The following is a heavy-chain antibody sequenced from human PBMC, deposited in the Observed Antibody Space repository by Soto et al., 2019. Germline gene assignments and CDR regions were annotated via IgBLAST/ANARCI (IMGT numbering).Heavy chain of an antibody. CDR3: ARAHAPTMPFDY. CDR2: IFHSGNA. J-gene: IGHJ4*01. CDR1: GGSLRNVY. D-gene: IGHD1-1*01. V-gene: IGHV4-59*01. Sequence: SETLSLTCTVSGGSLRNVYWSWIRQPPGKGLEWIGFIFHSGNAKYNPSLKSRVTISVDTSKNQFSLSLDSVTAADTAVYFCARAHAPTMPFDYWGQGTLVTVSS.